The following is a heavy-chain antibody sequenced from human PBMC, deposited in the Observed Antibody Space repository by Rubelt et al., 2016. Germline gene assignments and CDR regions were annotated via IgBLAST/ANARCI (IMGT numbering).Heavy chain of an antibody. CDR2: INAYNDKT. Sequence: HVHLVQSAIEVKKPGASVKISCKTSGYTFTTYGIIWVRRAPGQGLEWMGWINAYNDKTNYPQKFQGRVSMTTDSSTNTAYIEWRGLRSDGTAVYYCARGYFDSTGDFDYWGQGTLATASS. V-gene: IGHV1-18*01. D-gene: IGHD3-22*01. J-gene: IGHJ4*02. CDR3: ARGYFDSTGDFDY. CDR1: GYTFTTYG.